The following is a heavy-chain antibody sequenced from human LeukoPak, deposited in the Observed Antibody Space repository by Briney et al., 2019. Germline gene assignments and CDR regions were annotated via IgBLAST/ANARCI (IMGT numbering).Heavy chain of an antibody. CDR3: ARDPAAVGVDPNWFDP. CDR2: TYYRSKWYS. CDR1: GDSVSSNSAA. Sequence: SQTLSLTCAISGDSVSSNSAAWSWIRQSPSRGLEWLGRTYYRSKWYSDYAVSVKSRITISPDTSKNQFSLQLNSVTPEDTAVYYCARDPAAVGVDPNWFDPWGQGTLVTVSS. D-gene: IGHD6-13*01. V-gene: IGHV6-1*01. J-gene: IGHJ5*02.